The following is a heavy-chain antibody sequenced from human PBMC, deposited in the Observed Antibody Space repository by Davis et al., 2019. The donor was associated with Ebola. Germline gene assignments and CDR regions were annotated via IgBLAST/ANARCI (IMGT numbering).Heavy chain of an antibody. Sequence: GESLKISCAASGFTFSSYWMSWVRQAPGKGLEWVANIKQDGSEKYYVDSVKGRFTISRDNAKNTLYLQMNSLRAEDTAVYYCARGRIAAALDYWGQGTLVTVSS. CDR3: ARGRIAAALDY. D-gene: IGHD6-13*01. J-gene: IGHJ4*02. CDR1: GFTFSSYW. V-gene: IGHV3-7*01. CDR2: IKQDGSEK.